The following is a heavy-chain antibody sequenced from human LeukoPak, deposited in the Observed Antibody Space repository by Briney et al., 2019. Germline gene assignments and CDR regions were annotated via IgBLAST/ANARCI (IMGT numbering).Heavy chain of an antibody. CDR1: GFTFSSYA. Sequence: GGSLRLSCAASGFTFSSYAMSWVRQAPGKGLEWVGRIKSKTDGGTTDYAAPVKGRFTISRDDSKNTLYLQMNSLKTEDTAVYYCTTLPRMVRGVIRDYWGQGTLVTVSS. D-gene: IGHD3-10*01. CDR3: TTLPRMVRGVIRDY. CDR2: IKSKTDGGTT. V-gene: IGHV3-15*01. J-gene: IGHJ4*02.